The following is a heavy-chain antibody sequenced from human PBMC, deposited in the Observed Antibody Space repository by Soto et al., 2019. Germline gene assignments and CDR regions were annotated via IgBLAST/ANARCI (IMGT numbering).Heavy chain of an antibody. CDR3: ARDRQDYDILTGWPTGPHNWFDP. V-gene: IGHV4-31*03. J-gene: IGHJ5*02. CDR2: IYCSGST. CDR1: GGSISSGGYY. Sequence: SETLSLTCTVSGGSISSGGYYWSWIRQHPGKGLEWIGYIYCSGSTYYNPSLKSRVTISVDTSKNQFSLKLSSVTAADTAVYYCARDRQDYDILTGWPTGPHNWFDPWGQGTLVTVSS. D-gene: IGHD3-9*01.